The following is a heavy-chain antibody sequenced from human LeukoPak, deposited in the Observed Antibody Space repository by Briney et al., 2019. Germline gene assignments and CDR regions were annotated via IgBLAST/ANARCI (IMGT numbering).Heavy chain of an antibody. CDR1: GGTFSSYA. Sequence: SVKVSCKASGGTFSSYAISWVRQAPGQGLEWMGRIIPILGIANYAQKFQGRVTITADKSMSTAYMELSSLRSEGTAVYYCARGTMVRPYGMDVWGQGTTVTVSS. CDR2: IIPILGIA. D-gene: IGHD3-10*01. CDR3: ARGTMVRPYGMDV. J-gene: IGHJ6*02. V-gene: IGHV1-69*04.